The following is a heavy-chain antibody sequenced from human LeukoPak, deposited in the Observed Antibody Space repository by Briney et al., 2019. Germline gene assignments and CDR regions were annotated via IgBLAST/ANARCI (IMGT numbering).Heavy chain of an antibody. CDR1: GFTLSSDD. CDR2: IKQDESEK. J-gene: IGHJ5*02. V-gene: IGHV3-7*01. Sequence: GGSLRLSCAASGFTLSSDDMHWVRQAPGRGLEWVANIKQDESEKYYVDSVKGRFTISRDNAKKSLYLQMNSLRAGDTAVYYCARVGSTNWYEGNWFDPWGQGTLVTVSS. D-gene: IGHD6-13*01. CDR3: ARVGSTNWYEGNWFDP.